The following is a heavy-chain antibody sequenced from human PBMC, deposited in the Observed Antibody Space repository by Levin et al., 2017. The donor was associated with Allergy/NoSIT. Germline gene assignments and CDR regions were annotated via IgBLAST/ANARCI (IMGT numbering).Heavy chain of an antibody. V-gene: IGHV3-11*01. CDR2: ISSSGSTI. J-gene: IGHJ4*02. CDR1: GFTFSDYY. D-gene: IGHD6-6*01. CDR3: ARAKIAARLFDY. Sequence: GESLKISCAASGFTFSDYYMSWIRQAPGKGLEWVSYISSSGSTIYYADSVKGRFTISRDNAKNSLYLQMNSLRAEDTAVYYCARAKIAARLFDYWGQGTLVTVSS.